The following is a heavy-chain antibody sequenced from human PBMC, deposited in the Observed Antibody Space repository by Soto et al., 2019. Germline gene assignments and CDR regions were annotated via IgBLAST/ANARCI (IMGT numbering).Heavy chain of an antibody. D-gene: IGHD3-3*01. CDR3: ANMATYYDFWSGTSPTFDY. V-gene: IGHV4-39*01. J-gene: IGHJ4*02. Sequence: TLSLTCTVSGGSISSSSYYWGWIRQPPGKGLEWIGSIYYSGSTYYNPSLKSRVTISVDTSKNQFSLKLSSVTAADTAVYYCANMATYYDFWSGTSPTFDYWGQGTLVTVS. CDR2: IYYSGST. CDR1: GGSISSSSYY.